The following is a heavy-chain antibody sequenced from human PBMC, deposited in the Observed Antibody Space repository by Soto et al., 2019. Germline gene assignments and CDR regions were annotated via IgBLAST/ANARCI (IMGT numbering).Heavy chain of an antibody. CDR2: ISAGGGT. CDR1: GFTFYAYA. D-gene: IGHD2-21*02. CDR3: AKPGPVTARIRFDY. V-gene: IGHV3-23*01. Sequence: EVQLLESGGGSAQPGGSLRLSCAGSGFTFYAYAMSWVRQAPGKGLEWVSGISAGGGTKYIESVKGRFTISTDNARNTLYLQMNSLRPDDTAVYYCAKPGPVTARIRFDYWGQGALVTVSS. J-gene: IGHJ4*02.